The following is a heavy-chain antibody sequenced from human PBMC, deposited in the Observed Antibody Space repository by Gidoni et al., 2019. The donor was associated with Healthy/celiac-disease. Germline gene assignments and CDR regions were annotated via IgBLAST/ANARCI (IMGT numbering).Heavy chain of an antibody. D-gene: IGHD2-2*01. Sequence: QVQLQQWGAGLLKPSETLSLTCAVYGGSFSGYYWRWIRQPPGKGLEWIGEINHSGSTNYNPSLKSRVTISVDTSKNQFSLKLSSVTAADTAVYYCARAKRGGYCSSTSCLRSYWFDPWGQGTLVTVSS. CDR3: ARAKRGGYCSSTSCLRSYWFDP. CDR1: GGSFSGYY. J-gene: IGHJ5*02. V-gene: IGHV4-34*01. CDR2: INHSGST.